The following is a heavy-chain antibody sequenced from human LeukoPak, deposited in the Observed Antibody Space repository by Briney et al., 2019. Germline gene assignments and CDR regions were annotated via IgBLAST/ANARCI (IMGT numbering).Heavy chain of an antibody. D-gene: IGHD5-12*01. CDR2: INHSGST. Sequence: SETLSLTCTVSAYSISSGYYWSWIRQPPGKGLEWIGEINHSGSTNYNPPLKSRVTISVDTSKNQFSLKLSSVTAADTAVYYCARAVGGSRRGYSGYGLYWYFDLWGRGTLVTVSS. CDR1: AYSISSGYY. J-gene: IGHJ2*01. V-gene: IGHV4-38-2*02. CDR3: ARAVGGSRRGYSGYGLYWYFDL.